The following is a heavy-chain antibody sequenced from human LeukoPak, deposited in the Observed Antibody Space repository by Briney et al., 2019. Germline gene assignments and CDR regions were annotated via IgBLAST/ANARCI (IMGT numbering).Heavy chain of an antibody. V-gene: IGHV1-18*01. J-gene: IGHJ4*02. CDR2: ISAYNGNT. Sequence: ASVKVSCKASGYTFTSYGISWVRQAPGQGLEWMGWISAYNGNTNYAQKLQGRVTMTTDTSTSTAYMELRSLRSDDTAVYYCARDPWYYYGSGSYIDYWGQGTLVTVSS. D-gene: IGHD3-10*01. CDR3: ARDPWYYYGSGSYIDY. CDR1: GYTFTSYG.